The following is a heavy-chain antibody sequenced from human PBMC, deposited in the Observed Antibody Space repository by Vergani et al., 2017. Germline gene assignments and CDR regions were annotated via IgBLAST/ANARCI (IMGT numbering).Heavy chain of an antibody. D-gene: IGHD1-26*01. CDR2: IYPDDSDT. V-gene: IGHV5-51*01. Sequence: EVQLVQSGAEVKKPGESLKISCKGSGYSFTSYWIGWVRQLPEKGLEWMRIIYPDDSDTRYSPSFQGQVTISADKSISTAYLQWNSLKASDTAIYYCARQFGWSGSSHYGIDVWGQGTTVTVSS. CDR1: GYSFTSYW. CDR3: ARQFGWSGSSHYGIDV. J-gene: IGHJ6*02.